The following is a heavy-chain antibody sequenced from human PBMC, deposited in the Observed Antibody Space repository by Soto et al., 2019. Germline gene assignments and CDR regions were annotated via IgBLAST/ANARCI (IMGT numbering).Heavy chain of an antibody. CDR2: INPSGGST. J-gene: IGHJ4*02. D-gene: IGHD3-9*01. CDR1: GYTFTSYY. Sequence: ASVKVSCKASGYTFTSYYMHWVRQAPGQGLEWMGIINPSGGSTSYAQKFQGRVTMTRDTSTSTVYMELSSLRSEDTAVYYCARSPVFYYDITYYFDYWGQGTLVTVSS. V-gene: IGHV1-46*01. CDR3: ARSPVFYYDITYYFDY.